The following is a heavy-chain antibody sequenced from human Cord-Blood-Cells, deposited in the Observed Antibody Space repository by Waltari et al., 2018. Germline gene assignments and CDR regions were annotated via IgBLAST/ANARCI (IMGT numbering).Heavy chain of an antibody. CDR3: ARDKNSGSYFDY. CDR2: ISYDGSNK. V-gene: IGHV3-30-3*01. D-gene: IGHD1-26*01. Sequence: QVQLVESGGGVVQPGRSLRLSCAASGFTFSSYPMYWARQAPGKGLEWVAVISYDGSNKYYADSVKGRFTISRDNSKNTLYLQMNSLRAEDTAVYYCARDKNSGSYFDYWGQGTLVTVSS. CDR1: GFTFSSYP. J-gene: IGHJ4*02.